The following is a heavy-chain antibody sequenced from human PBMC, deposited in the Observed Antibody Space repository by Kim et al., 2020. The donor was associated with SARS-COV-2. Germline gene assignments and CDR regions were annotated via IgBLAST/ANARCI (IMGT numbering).Heavy chain of an antibody. Sequence: PSLKSRVTISVDTSKNQFSLKLSSVTAADTAVYYCARARRYSSGWYGHDYWGQGTLVTVSS. J-gene: IGHJ4*02. V-gene: IGHV4-34*01. D-gene: IGHD6-19*01. CDR3: ARARRYSSGWYGHDY.